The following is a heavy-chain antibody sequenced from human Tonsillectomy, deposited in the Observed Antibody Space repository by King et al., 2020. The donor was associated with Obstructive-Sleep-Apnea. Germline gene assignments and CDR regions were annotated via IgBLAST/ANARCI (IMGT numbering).Heavy chain of an antibody. CDR3: TGGDSSGWFAAYETDY. CDR1: GFTFSTFA. J-gene: IGHJ4*02. D-gene: IGHD6-19*01. Sequence: VQLVESGGGVVQPGRSLRLTCAAAGFTFSTFALHWVRPAPGKGLEWVAVISYDGSNKHYADSVKGRFTISRDNSKNTLYLQMSSLRGEDTAVYYCTGGDSSGWFAAYETDYWGQGILVTVSS. CDR2: ISYDGSNK. V-gene: IGHV3-30-3*01.